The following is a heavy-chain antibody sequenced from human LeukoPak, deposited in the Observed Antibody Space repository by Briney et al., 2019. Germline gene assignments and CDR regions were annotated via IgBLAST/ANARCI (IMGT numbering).Heavy chain of an antibody. V-gene: IGHV4-4*07. Sequence: SETLSLTCTVSGGSISSYYWSWIRQPAGKGLEWIGRIYTSGSTNYNPSLKSRVTMSVDTSKNQFSLKLSSVTAADTAVYYCARDIEYSSSLAPVLVNWFDPWGQGTLVTVSS. CDR3: ARDIEYSSSLAPVLVNWFDP. J-gene: IGHJ5*02. CDR2: IYTSGST. CDR1: GGSISSYY. D-gene: IGHD6-6*01.